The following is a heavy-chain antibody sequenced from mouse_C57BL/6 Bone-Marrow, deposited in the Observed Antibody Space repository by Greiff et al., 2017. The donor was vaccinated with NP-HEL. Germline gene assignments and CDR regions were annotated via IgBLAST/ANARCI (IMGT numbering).Heavy chain of an antibody. CDR2: INPSTGDI. Sequence: EVQLQQSGPELVKPGASVKISCKASGYSFTGYYMNWVKQSPEKSLEWIGEINPSTGDITYNKKFKAKATLTVDNSSSTAYMQIKSLTSEDSAVYYCARSYSKGYFDVWGTGTTVTVSS. CDR1: GYSFTGYY. V-gene: IGHV1-42*01. J-gene: IGHJ1*03. D-gene: IGHD2-5*01. CDR3: ARSYSKGYFDV.